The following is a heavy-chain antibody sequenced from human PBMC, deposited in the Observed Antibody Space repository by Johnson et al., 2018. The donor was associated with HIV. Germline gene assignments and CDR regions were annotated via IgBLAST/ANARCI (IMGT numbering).Heavy chain of an antibody. CDR3: ARDSGVPGNDAFDI. CDR1: GFTFGDYS. CDR2: ISWNSGRI. V-gene: IGHV3-9*01. D-gene: IGHD3-10*01. J-gene: IGHJ3*02. Sequence: QLVESGGGLVQPGGSLRPSCAASGFTFGDYSMQWVRQAPGKGLEWVSGISWNSGRIGYVDSVKGRFTLSRDHAKNTLYLQMDSLGAEDTAGYYCARDSGVPGNDAFDIWGQGTMVTVSS.